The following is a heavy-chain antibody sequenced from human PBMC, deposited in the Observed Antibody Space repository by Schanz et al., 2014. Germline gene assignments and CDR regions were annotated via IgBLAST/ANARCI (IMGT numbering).Heavy chain of an antibody. CDR3: ARDPYGKNSGDFDY. CDR2: ISPNNGGS. J-gene: IGHJ4*02. CDR1: GYRFTDYH. Sequence: QVQLVQSGAEVKKPGASVKVSCKASGYRFTDYHIHWVRQAPGQGLEWMGWISPNNGGSNHAQKFQGRVTVTRDTSISTAYMELSSLRSDDTAIYFCARDPYGKNSGDFDYWGQGTLVTVSS. D-gene: IGHD4-17*01. V-gene: IGHV1-2*02.